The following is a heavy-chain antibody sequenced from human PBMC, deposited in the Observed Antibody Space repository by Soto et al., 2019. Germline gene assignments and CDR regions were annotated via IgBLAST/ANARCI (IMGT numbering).Heavy chain of an antibody. CDR3: SIGSWSAETFDV. Sequence: QVHLVQSGAEVKKPGSSVKVSCKAAGGTFSTYTLIWVRQAPGQGLEWMGRIIPMLTVTNSAQKFQDRVTHNADNSTNRAYMELSSLRSDDTAVYYCSIGSWSAETFDVWGQGTMFTVSS. CDR2: IIPMLTVT. CDR1: GGTFSTYT. D-gene: IGHD2-15*01. V-gene: IGHV1-69*02. J-gene: IGHJ3*01.